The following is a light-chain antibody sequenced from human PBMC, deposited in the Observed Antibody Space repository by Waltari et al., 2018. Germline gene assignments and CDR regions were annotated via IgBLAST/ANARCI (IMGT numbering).Light chain of an antibody. CDR1: QSISKY. V-gene: IGKV3-20*01. CDR3: QHYVTLPVT. CDR2: HAS. Sequence: EIVLPQSPGTLSLSSGDRATLSCRTSQSISKYLAWYQQKSGQAPRLLIYHASSRATGIPDRFSGSGSGTDFSLTISRLEPEDFAVYYCQHYVTLPVTFGQGTKVEIK. J-gene: IGKJ1*01.